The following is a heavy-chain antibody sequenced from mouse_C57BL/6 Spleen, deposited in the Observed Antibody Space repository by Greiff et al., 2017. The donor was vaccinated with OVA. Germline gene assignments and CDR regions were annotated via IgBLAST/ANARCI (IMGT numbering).Heavy chain of an antibody. J-gene: IGHJ2*01. Sequence: QVQLKQPGAELVKPGASVKLSCKASGYTFTSYWMQWVKQRPGQGLEWIGEIDPSDSYTNYNQKFKGKATLTVDTSSSTAYMQLSSLTSEDSAVYYCARARPYYFDYWGQGTTLTVSS. V-gene: IGHV1-50*01. CDR1: GYTFTSYW. CDR2: IDPSDSYT. D-gene: IGHD1-2*01. CDR3: ARARPYYFDY.